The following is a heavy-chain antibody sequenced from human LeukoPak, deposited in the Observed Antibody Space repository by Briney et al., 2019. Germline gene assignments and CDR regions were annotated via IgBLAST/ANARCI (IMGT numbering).Heavy chain of an antibody. Sequence: WASVKVSCKASGYTFTSYGINWVRQATGRGLEWMGWMNPNSGNTGYAQKFQGRVTMTRNTSISTAYMELSSLRSEDTAVYYCARALYDFWSGYYPGGYWGQGTLVTVSS. CDR2: MNPNSGNT. CDR3: ARALYDFWSGYYPGGY. V-gene: IGHV1-8*01. CDR1: GYTFTSYG. J-gene: IGHJ4*02. D-gene: IGHD3-3*01.